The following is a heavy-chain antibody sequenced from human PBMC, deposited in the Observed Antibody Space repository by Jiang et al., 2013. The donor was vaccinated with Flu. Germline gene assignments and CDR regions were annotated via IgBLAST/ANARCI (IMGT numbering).Heavy chain of an antibody. V-gene: IGHV1-18*01. CDR1: GYTFTSFS. J-gene: IGHJ6*02. CDR3: ARAPSDLYGMDV. Sequence: GAEVKKPGASAKVSCKASGYTFTSFSINWVRQAPGQGLEWMGWVSTYNNKVNYAQKFQGRVTMTRDTSTSTVYMDLSSLRSEDTAVYYCARAPSDLYGMDVWGQGTTVTVSS. CDR2: VSTYNNKV.